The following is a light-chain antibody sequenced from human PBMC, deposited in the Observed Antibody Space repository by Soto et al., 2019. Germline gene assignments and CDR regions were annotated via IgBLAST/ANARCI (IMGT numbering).Light chain of an antibody. CDR2: DAS. Sequence: DIQMTQSPSTLSASVGDRVTITCRASQSISSWLAWYQQKPGKAPNLLIYDASSLKSGVPSRFSGSGSGTEFTLTISSLQPDDFATYYYQQYNSYSSYTFGQGTKLEIK. V-gene: IGKV1-5*01. CDR1: QSISSW. J-gene: IGKJ2*01. CDR3: QQYNSYSSYT.